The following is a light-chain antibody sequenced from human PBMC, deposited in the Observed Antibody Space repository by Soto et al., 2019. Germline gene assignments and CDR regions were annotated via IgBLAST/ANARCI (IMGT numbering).Light chain of an antibody. CDR3: AAWDDRLNGVV. CDR2: SNN. V-gene: IGLV1-44*01. Sequence: QSVLTQPPSASGTPGQRVTISCSGSSSNIGTNTVNWYQQFPGTAPKLLIYSNNERPSGVPDRMSGSKSGTSGSLAISGLQSEDAADYYCAAWDDRLNGVVFGGGTKVTVL. J-gene: IGLJ2*01. CDR1: SSNIGTNT.